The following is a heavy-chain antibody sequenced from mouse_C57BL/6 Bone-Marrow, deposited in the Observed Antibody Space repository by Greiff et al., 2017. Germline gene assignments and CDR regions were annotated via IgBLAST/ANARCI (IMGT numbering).Heavy chain of an antibody. J-gene: IGHJ4*01. V-gene: IGHV1-54*01. Sequence: QVQLKESGAELVRPGTSVKVSCKASGYAFTNYLIEWVKQRPGQGLEWIGVINPGSGGTNYNEKFKGKATLTADKSSSTAYMQLSSLTSEDSAVYFCLRRIISYAMDYWGQGTTVTVSS. CDR2: INPGSGGT. CDR1: GYAFTNYL. CDR3: LRRIISYAMDY.